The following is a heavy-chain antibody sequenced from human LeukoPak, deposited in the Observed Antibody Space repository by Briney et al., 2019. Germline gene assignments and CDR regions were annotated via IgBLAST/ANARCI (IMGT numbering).Heavy chain of an antibody. D-gene: IGHD1-26*01. CDR3: AKTPKGSGSYGGNSDY. Sequence: PGGSLRLSCAASGFTFSSYAMSWVRQAPGKGLGWVSAISGSGGSTYYADSVKGRFTISRDNSKNTLYLQMNSLRAEDTAVYYCAKTPKGSGSYGGNSDYWGQGTLVTVSS. CDR2: ISGSGGST. CDR1: GFTFSSYA. V-gene: IGHV3-23*01. J-gene: IGHJ4*02.